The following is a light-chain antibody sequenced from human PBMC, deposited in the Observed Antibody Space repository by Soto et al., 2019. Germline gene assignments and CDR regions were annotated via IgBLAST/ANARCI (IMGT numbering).Light chain of an antibody. CDR1: SVDVGLYDL. CDR3: SLKTNSVTWV. J-gene: IGLJ3*02. Sequence: QSALTQPPSVSGSPGQSVTISCTGTSVDVGLYDLVSWYQQPPGTAPKLLIYQVTNRPSGVPDRFSGSRSANAASLTISGLQAEDEADYYCSLKTNSVTWVFGGGTKLTV. CDR2: QVT. V-gene: IGLV2-18*01.